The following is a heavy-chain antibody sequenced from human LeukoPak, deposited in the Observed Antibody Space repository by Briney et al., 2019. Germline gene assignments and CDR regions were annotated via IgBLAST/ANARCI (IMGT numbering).Heavy chain of an antibody. CDR3: ARAQKYSYDAFDI. V-gene: IGHV3-48*04. J-gene: IGHJ3*02. D-gene: IGHD4-11*01. CDR2: ISSGSGTI. CDR1: GFTFSSYS. Sequence: GGSLRLSRAASGFTFSSYSMNWVRQAPGKGLEYVSYISSGSGTIYYADSVKGRFTISRDNAKNSLYLQMNSLSAEDTAVYYCARAQKYSYDAFDIWGQGTMVTVSS.